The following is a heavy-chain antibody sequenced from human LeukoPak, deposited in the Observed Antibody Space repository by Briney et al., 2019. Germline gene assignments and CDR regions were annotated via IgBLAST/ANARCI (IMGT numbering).Heavy chain of an antibody. CDR2: ISVYNGNT. Sequence: ASVKVSCKASGYIFISSGIGWVQQAPGQGLDWMGWISVYNGNTNYAQNFQGRVTMTTNTSTSTAYMELRSLRSDDTAVYYCARAPEWELLSRLPLDYWGQGTLVAVSS. CDR3: ARAPEWELLSRLPLDY. J-gene: IGHJ4*02. CDR1: GYIFISSG. D-gene: IGHD1-26*01. V-gene: IGHV1-18*01.